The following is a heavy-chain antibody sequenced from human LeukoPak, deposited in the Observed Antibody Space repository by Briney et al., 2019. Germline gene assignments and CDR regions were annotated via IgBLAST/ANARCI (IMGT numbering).Heavy chain of an antibody. CDR3: ARGRYCSADICSGGDAFDI. CDR2: INHSGST. Sequence: SETLSLTCAVYGGSFSGYYWSWIRQPPGKGLEWIGEINHSGSTSYNPSLKSRVTISVDTSKNQFSLKLSSVTAADTAVYYCARGRYCSADICSGGDAFDIWGQGTMVSVSS. J-gene: IGHJ3*02. D-gene: IGHD2-15*01. V-gene: IGHV4-34*01. CDR1: GGSFSGYY.